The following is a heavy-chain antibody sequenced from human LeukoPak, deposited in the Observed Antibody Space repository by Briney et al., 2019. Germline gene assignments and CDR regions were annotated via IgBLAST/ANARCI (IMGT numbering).Heavy chain of an antibody. Sequence: PSETLSLTCTVSGGSISSGGYYWSWIRQPPGKGLEWIGCIYHSGTTYYKPSLKSRVTISVDRSKNQFSLKLSSVTAADTAVYYCARGGVGASFDYWGQGTLVTVSS. CDR3: ARGGVGASFDY. D-gene: IGHD1-26*01. CDR1: GGSISSGGYY. V-gene: IGHV4-30-2*01. J-gene: IGHJ4*02. CDR2: IYHSGTT.